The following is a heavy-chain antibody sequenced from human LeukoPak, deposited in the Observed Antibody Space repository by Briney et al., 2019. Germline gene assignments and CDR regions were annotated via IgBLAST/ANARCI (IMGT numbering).Heavy chain of an antibody. V-gene: IGHV4-39*01. CDR2: IHYSGKV. CDR1: GGSLSSSGHW. Sequence: SETLSLTCTVSGGSLSSSGHWWVWIRQPPGKGLEWIGSIHYSGKVYYNPSLKSRVTTSVDTSKNQFSLKLSSVTAADTAVYYCARRRIQLRDAFDIWGQGTMVTVSS. CDR3: ARRRIQLRDAFDI. J-gene: IGHJ3*02. D-gene: IGHD5-18*01.